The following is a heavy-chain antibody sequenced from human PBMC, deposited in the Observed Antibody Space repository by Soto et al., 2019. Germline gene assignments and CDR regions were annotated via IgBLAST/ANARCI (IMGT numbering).Heavy chain of an antibody. J-gene: IGHJ6*02. V-gene: IGHV1-58*02. Sequence: GASVKVSCKASGFTFTSSAMQWVRQARGQRLEWIGWIVVGSGNTNYAQKFQERVTITRDMSTSTAYMELSSLRSEDTAVYYCAAEGPPPYYYGMDVWGQGTMVTVSS. CDR2: IVVGSGNT. CDR1: GFTFTSSA. CDR3: AAEGPPPYYYGMDV.